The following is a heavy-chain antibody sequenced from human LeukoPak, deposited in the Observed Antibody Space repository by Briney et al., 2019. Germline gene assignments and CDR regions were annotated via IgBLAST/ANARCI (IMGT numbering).Heavy chain of an antibody. J-gene: IGHJ4*02. D-gene: IGHD2-8*02. CDR2: VSSDGTT. CDR3: ARLDCTGDGCYNH. V-gene: IGHV4-59*08. CDR1: GDSVTSYY. Sequence: PSETLSLTCSVSGDSVTSYYWSWIRQAPGKGLEWIGYVSSDGTTNYTPSLRSRVIMSVDTAKNHISLSLTSLTAADTAIYYCARLDCTGDGCYNHWGQGTLVTVSS.